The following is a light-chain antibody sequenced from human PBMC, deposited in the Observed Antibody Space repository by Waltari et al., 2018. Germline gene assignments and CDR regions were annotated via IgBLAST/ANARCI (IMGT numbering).Light chain of an antibody. Sequence: SYRASQSVTNYLAWYQQKPGQAPRLLIYDTSNRATGIPARFSGSGFGTDFTLTISSLEPEDFAVYYCQQRRDWPLTFGGGTKVEIK. J-gene: IGKJ4*01. CDR1: QSVTNY. CDR2: DTS. V-gene: IGKV3-11*01. CDR3: QQRRDWPLT.